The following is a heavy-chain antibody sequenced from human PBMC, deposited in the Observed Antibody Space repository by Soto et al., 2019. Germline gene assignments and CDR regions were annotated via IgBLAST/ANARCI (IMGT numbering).Heavy chain of an antibody. V-gene: IGHV3-15*01. CDR2: IKSKTDGGTT. Sequence: GGSLRLSCAASGFTFSNAWMSWVRQAPGKGLEWVGRIKSKTDGGTTDYAAPVKGRFTISRDDSKNTLYLQMNSLKTEDTAVYYCTTLNEGYYDFWGFDPWGQGTLVTVSS. D-gene: IGHD3-3*01. CDR1: GFTFSNAW. CDR3: TTLNEGYYDFWGFDP. J-gene: IGHJ5*02.